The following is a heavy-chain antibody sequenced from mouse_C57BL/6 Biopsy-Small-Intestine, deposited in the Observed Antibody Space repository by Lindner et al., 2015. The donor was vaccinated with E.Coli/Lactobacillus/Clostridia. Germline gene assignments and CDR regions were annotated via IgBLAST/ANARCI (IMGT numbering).Heavy chain of an antibody. CDR3: AREDSSGLAWFAY. CDR2: ISDGGSYT. V-gene: IGHV5-4*01. J-gene: IGHJ3*01. CDR1: GFTFSSYA. D-gene: IGHD3-2*02. Sequence: VQLQESGGGLVKPGGSLKLSCAASGFTFSSYAMSWVRQTPEKRLEWVATISDGGSYTYYPDNVKGRFTISRDNAKNNLYLQMSHLKSEDTAMYYCAREDSSGLAWFAYWGQGTLVTVSA.